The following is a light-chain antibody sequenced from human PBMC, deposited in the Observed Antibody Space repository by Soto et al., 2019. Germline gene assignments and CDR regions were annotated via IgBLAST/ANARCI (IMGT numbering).Light chain of an antibody. CDR1: SSNIGSHV. Sequence: QSVLTQPPSASGTPGQRVTISCSGSSSNIGSHVVYWYQQLPGTAPKLLIYNNNQRPAGVPDRFSGSKSGTSASLGISGLQSEDEADYYCAVWDDSLNGWVFGGGTKLTVL. CDR2: NNN. J-gene: IGLJ3*02. CDR3: AVWDDSLNGWV. V-gene: IGLV1-44*01.